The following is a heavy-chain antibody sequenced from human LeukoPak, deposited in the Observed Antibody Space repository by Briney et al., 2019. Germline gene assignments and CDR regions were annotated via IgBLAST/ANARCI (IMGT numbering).Heavy chain of an antibody. D-gene: IGHD3-10*01. Sequence: GASVRVSCKASGYTFTAHYVHWVRQAPGQGSEWMGWINPNSGGASYAQKFQGRFTMTTDTSITTAYMELTSLRSDDTAVYYCATPKVHYFAFDIWGQGTLVTVSS. CDR2: INPNSGGA. CDR3: ATPKVHYFAFDI. J-gene: IGHJ3*02. V-gene: IGHV1-2*02. CDR1: GYTFTAHY.